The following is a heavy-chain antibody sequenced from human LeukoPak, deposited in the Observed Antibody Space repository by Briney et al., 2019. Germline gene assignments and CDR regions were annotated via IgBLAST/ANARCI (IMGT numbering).Heavy chain of an antibody. Sequence: SETLSLTCTVSGGSISSSSYYWGWIRQPPGKGLEWIGSIYYSGSTYYNPSLKSRVTISVDTSKNQFSLKLSSVTAADTAVYYCATPNYDSSGYPFLEAFDIWGQGTMVTVSS. J-gene: IGHJ3*02. CDR3: ATPNYDSSGYPFLEAFDI. CDR2: IYYSGST. V-gene: IGHV4-39*01. CDR1: GGSISSSSYY. D-gene: IGHD3-22*01.